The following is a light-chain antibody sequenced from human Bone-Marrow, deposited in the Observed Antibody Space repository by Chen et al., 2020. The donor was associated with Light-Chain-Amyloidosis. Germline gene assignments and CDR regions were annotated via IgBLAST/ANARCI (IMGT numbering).Light chain of an antibody. Sequence: SYVLPQPSSVSAAPGQTATIACGGNNIGSTSVHWYQQTPGQAPLLVVYDDSDRPSGIPERLSGSNSGNTATLTISRVEAGEEADYYCQVWDRSSDRPVFGGGTKLTVL. CDR2: DDS. CDR3: QVWDRSSDRPV. J-gene: IGLJ3*02. CDR1: NIGSTS. V-gene: IGLV3-21*02.